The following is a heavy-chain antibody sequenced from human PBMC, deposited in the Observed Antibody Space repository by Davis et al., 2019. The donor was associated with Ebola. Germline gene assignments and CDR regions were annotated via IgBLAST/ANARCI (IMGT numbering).Heavy chain of an antibody. V-gene: IGHV1-18*01. CDR2: FSNHNGDT. J-gene: IGHJ4*02. CDR1: GYTFLHYG. CDR3: VRSNSWYGDY. D-gene: IGHD6-13*01. Sequence: ASVKVSCKASGYTFLHYGISWVRQAPGQGLEWMGWFSNHNGDTKYAQKFQGRVTMTTDTSTSTAYLDLRSLRSDDTAMYYCVRSNSWYGDYWGRGTLVTVSS.